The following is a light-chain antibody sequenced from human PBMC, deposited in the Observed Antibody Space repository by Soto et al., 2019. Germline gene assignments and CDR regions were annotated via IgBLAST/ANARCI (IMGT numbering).Light chain of an antibody. Sequence: DIQMTQSPSTLSASVGDRVTITCRASQSISSWLAWYQQKPGKVPKLLVYKASSLESGVPSRFSGSGSGTEFTLTSSSLQPDDFATYYCQQYHSYSRTFGQGTKVEIK. V-gene: IGKV1-5*03. J-gene: IGKJ1*01. CDR1: QSISSW. CDR2: KAS. CDR3: QQYHSYSRT.